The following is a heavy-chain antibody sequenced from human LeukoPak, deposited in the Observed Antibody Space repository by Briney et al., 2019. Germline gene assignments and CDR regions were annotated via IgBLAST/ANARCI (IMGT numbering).Heavy chain of an antibody. J-gene: IGHJ4*02. Sequence: PSETLSLTCTVSGGSISSSGYYWGWIRQPPGKGLEWIGSIYYSGSTYYNPSLKSRVTISVDTSKNHFSLKLSSVTAADTAVYYCARYSSGWYKFFDYWGQGTLVTVSS. CDR3: ARYSSGWYKFFDY. D-gene: IGHD6-19*01. CDR2: IYYSGST. CDR1: GGSISSSGYY. V-gene: IGHV4-39*02.